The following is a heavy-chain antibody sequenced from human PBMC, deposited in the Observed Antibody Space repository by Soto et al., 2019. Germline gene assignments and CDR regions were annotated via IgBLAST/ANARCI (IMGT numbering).Heavy chain of an antibody. CDR1: GFTFSSYA. D-gene: IGHD3-3*01. J-gene: IGHJ5*02. V-gene: IGHV3-23*01. CDR3: AKDRLEWLRLSTPPLLIDP. Sequence: PGGSLRLSCAASGFTFSSYAMSWVRQAPGKGLEWVSAISGSGGSTYYADSVKGRFTISRDNSKNTLYLQMNSLRAEDTAVYYCAKDRLEWLRLSTPPLLIDPWGQGTLVTVSS. CDR2: ISGSGGST.